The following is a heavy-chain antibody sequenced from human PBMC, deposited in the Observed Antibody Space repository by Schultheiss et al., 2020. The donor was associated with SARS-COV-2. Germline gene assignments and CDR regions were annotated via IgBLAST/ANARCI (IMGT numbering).Heavy chain of an antibody. CDR2: IKSKTDGGTT. Sequence: GGSLRLSCAASGFTFSSYGMHWVRQAPGKGLEWVGRIKSKTDGGTTDYAAPVKGRFTISRDDSKNTLYLQMNSLKTEDTAVYYCTTLGGYCSGGSCYGDYWGQGTLVTVSS. V-gene: IGHV3-15*07. CDR3: TTLGGYCSGGSCYGDY. CDR1: GFTFSSYG. D-gene: IGHD2-15*01. J-gene: IGHJ4*02.